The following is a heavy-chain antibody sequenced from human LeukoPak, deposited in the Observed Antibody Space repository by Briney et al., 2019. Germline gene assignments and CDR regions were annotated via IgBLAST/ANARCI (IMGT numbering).Heavy chain of an antibody. CDR1: GFTVSSNY. D-gene: IGHD3-10*01. CDR3: AREGRGDYYGSPHYYYGMDV. CDR2: IYSGGST. J-gene: IGHJ6*02. Sequence: PGGSLRLSCAASGFTVSSNYMSWVRQAPGKGLEWVSVIYSGGSTYYADSVKGRFTISRDNSKNTLYLQMNSLRAEDTAVYYCAREGRGDYYGSPHYYYGMDVWGQGTTVTVSS. V-gene: IGHV3-53*01.